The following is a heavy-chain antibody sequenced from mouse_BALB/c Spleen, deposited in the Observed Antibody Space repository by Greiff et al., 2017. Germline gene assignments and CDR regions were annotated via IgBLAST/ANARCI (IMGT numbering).Heavy chain of an antibody. CDR3: ARQNGTEFAWFAY. CDR2: ISTYYGDA. J-gene: IGHJ3*01. D-gene: IGHD4-1*01. V-gene: IGHV1S137*01. CDR1: GYTFTDYA. Sequence: QVQLQQSGAELVRPGVSVKISCKGSGYTFTDYAMHWVKQSHAKSLEWIGVISTYYGDASYNQKFKGKATMTVDKSSSTAYMELARLTSEDSAIYYCARQNGTEFAWFAYWGQGTLVTVSA.